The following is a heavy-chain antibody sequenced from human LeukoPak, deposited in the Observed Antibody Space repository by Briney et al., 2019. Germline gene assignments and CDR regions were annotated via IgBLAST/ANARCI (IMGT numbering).Heavy chain of an antibody. D-gene: IGHD6-13*01. J-gene: IGHJ6*03. CDR3: ARQEGSSWYFHYMDV. V-gene: IGHV4-59*08. Sequence: PSETLSLTCTVSGASMSNYYWSWIRQPPGKGLEWSGHFYYSGSTNYNPSLRSRVTISVDSSKNQFSLKLRSVTAAHTAVYYCARQEGSSWYFHYMDVWGRGTTVTVSS. CDR2: FYYSGST. CDR1: GASMSNYY.